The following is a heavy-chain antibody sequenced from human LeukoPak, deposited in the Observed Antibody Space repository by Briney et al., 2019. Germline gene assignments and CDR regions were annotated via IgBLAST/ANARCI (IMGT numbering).Heavy chain of an antibody. CDR1: GYTFTSYY. CDR3: ARGLVDTAMGAASLYFDY. D-gene: IGHD5-18*01. V-gene: IGHV1-46*01. J-gene: IGHJ4*02. CDR2: INPRGGST. Sequence: ASETVSCKASGYTFTSYYMHWVRQTPGQGLEWMGIINPRGGSTSYAQKFQGRVTMTRDTSTSTVYMELSSLRSEDTAVYYCARGLVDTAMGAASLYFDYWGQGTLVTVSS.